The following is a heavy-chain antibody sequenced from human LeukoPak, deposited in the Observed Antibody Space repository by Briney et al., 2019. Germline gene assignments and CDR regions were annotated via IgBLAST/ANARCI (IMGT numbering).Heavy chain of an antibody. CDR1: GGSISSYY. J-gene: IGHJ5*02. V-gene: IGHV4-59*08. CDR3: ARHSITMIVVVTGGWFDP. CDR2: IYYSGST. Sequence: PSETLSLTCTVSGGSISSYYWNWIRQPPGKGLEWIGYIYYSGSTNYNPSLKSRVTISVDTSKNQFSLKLSSVTAADTAVYYCARHSITMIVVVTGGWFDPWGQGTLVTVSS. D-gene: IGHD3-22*01.